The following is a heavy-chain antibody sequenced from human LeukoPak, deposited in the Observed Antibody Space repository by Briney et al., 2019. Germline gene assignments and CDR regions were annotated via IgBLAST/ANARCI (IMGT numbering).Heavy chain of an antibody. CDR2: FNPEDGET. CDR3: ATDGAGDYLNH. D-gene: IGHD4-17*01. CDR1: GYIFTELS. J-gene: IGHJ4*02. Sequence: SVKVSCKVSGYIFTELSMHWVRQAPGQGLEWMGGFNPEDGETFYAQKFQGRVNMTEDTSTDTAYMELSSLSYDDTAVYYCATDGAGDYLNHWGQGTLVTVSS. V-gene: IGHV1-24*01.